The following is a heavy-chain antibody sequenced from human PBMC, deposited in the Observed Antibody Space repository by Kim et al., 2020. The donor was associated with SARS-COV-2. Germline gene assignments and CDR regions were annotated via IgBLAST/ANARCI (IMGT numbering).Heavy chain of an antibody. CDR2: ITKSSTTI. CDR3: VSARMGGAFDI. Sequence: GGSLRLSCATSGFTFSAYDMNWVRRAPGKGLEWLSFITKSSTTIYYANSVKGRFTISRDNAKNSLYLQMNSLRDEDTALYYCVSARMGGAFDIRGQRTMVSVSS. V-gene: IGHV3-48*02. J-gene: IGHJ3*02. D-gene: IGHD3-16*01. CDR1: GFTFSAYD.